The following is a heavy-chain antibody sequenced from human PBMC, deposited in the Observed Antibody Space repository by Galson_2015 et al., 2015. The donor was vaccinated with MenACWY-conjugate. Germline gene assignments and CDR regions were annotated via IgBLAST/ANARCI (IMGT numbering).Heavy chain of an antibody. V-gene: IGHV1-3*01. CDR1: GFTFTSYA. Sequence: SVKVSCKASGFTFTSYAVHWVRQAPGKRLEWMGWINVGNGNTRYSRDFQGRVIITRDTSVTTAYIVLSILRSEDTAVYYCARGGEWGYHYADFDLWGQGTVVTVSS. CDR2: INVGNGNT. J-gene: IGHJ4*02. D-gene: IGHD5-12*01. CDR3: ARGGEWGYHYADFDL.